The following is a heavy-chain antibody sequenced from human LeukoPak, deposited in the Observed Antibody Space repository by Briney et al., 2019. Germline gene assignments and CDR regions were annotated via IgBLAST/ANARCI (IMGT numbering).Heavy chain of an antibody. CDR3: ARRNYPYYFDY. Sequence: SETLSLTCTVSGGPINSRNNYWGWIRQPPGKGLEWIAIISDTGTTYYSPSLKSRLTISVDTSKNQFSLTLSSVTAADTAVYYCARRNYPYYFDYWGQGTLVTVSS. D-gene: IGHD1-7*01. CDR1: GGPINSRNNY. V-gene: IGHV4-39*01. CDR2: ISDTGTT. J-gene: IGHJ4*02.